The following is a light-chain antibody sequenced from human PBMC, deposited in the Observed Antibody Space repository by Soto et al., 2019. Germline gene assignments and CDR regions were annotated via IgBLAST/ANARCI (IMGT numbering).Light chain of an antibody. CDR2: AAS. J-gene: IGKJ1*01. V-gene: IGKV1-39*01. CDR3: QQSYISPPVT. CDR1: QSISNY. Sequence: DIQMTQSPSSLSASVGDRVTITCRTSQSISNYLNWYQQEPGKAPKLLIYAASNLESGVPSRFSGSGSGTDFTLTISSLQPEDFATYYCQQSYISPPVTFGQGTKVDNK.